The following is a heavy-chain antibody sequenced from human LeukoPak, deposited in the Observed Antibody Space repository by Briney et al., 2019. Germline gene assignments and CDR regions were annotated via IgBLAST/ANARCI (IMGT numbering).Heavy chain of an antibody. CDR1: GFTFSSYA. V-gene: IGHV3-64D*09. Sequence: PGGSLRLSCSASGFTFSSYAMHWVRQAPGKGLEYVSGISSNGGSTLNADSVKGRFTISRDNSKNTLYLQMSSLRAEDTAVYYCARPETQYSSGLDGFDIWGQGTMVTVSS. J-gene: IGHJ3*02. D-gene: IGHD6-19*01. CDR2: ISSNGGST. CDR3: ARPETQYSSGLDGFDI.